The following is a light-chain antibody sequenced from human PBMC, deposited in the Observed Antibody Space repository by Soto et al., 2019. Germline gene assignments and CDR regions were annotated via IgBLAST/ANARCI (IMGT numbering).Light chain of an antibody. CDR3: QNYLGT. Sequence: DIQMTQSPSTLSASVGDRVTITCRASQSISRWLAWYQQKPGKAPKLLIYDASTLESGVPSRFSGSGSGTEFTVTISSLQPDDFSTYYCQNYLGTFGRGTKVEIK. CDR1: QSISRW. J-gene: IGKJ1*01. CDR2: DAS. V-gene: IGKV1-5*01.